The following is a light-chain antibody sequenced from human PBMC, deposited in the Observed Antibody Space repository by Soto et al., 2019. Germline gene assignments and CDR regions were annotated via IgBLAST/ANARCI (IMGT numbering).Light chain of an antibody. Sequence: EIVLTQSPGTLSLSPGERATLSCRASQSFSSSYLAWYQQKPGQAPRLLIYGASSRATGIPDRVSGSGSGTDFTLTISSLEPEDLAVDYCQHYGSALFTFGPGTKVDVK. V-gene: IGKV3-20*01. CDR1: QSFSSSY. J-gene: IGKJ3*01. CDR3: QHYGSALFT. CDR2: GAS.